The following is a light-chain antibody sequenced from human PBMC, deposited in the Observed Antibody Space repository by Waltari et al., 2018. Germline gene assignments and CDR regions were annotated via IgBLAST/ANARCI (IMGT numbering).Light chain of an antibody. V-gene: IGKV3-20*01. Sequence: EIVLTQSPGTLSLSPGERATLACRASQSVGRSLAWYQQKPGQAPRLLSYGATSRATGVPDRFSGRGSGTDFSRTISGLEPEDFAVYYCQHYVRLPATFGQGTKVEI. CDR2: GAT. CDR1: QSVGRS. CDR3: QHYVRLPAT. J-gene: IGKJ1*01.